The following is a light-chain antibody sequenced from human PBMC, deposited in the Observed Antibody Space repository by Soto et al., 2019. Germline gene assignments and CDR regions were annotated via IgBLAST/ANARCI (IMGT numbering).Light chain of an antibody. V-gene: IGKV3-20*01. CDR1: QTVRNNY. Sequence: EFVLTQSPGTLSLSPGERATLSCRASQTVRNNYLAWYQQKPGQAPRLLIYGALSRATGIPDRFSGSGYGTDFTLTISRLEPEDFAVYYCLQYGDSIPWTFXQGTKVDIK. CDR3: LQYGDSIPWT. J-gene: IGKJ1*01. CDR2: GAL.